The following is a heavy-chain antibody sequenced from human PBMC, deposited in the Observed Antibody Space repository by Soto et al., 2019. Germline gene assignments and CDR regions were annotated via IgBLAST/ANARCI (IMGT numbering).Heavy chain of an antibody. D-gene: IGHD3-22*01. V-gene: IGHV4-4*07. J-gene: IGHJ4*02. Sequence: SETLSLTCTVSGGSISPYYWSWIRQPAGKGLEWIGRIYSSGGSNFNPSLESRATMSVHTSKNHFSLKLSSVTAADTAVYYCARDTPDDTSGYFDYWGQGTLVTVSS. CDR2: IYSSGGS. CDR1: GGSISPYY. CDR3: ARDTPDDTSGYFDY.